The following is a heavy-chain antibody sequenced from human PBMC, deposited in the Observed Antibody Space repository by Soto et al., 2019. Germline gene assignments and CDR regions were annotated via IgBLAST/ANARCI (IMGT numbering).Heavy chain of an antibody. CDR1: GFTVSSNY. CDR2: IYSGGST. V-gene: IGHV3-66*01. D-gene: IGHD2-15*01. CDR3: ARERTVAGRNGFDV. Sequence: GGSLRLSCAASGFTVSSNYMSWVRQAPGKGLEWVSVIYSGGSTYYADSVKGRFTISRDNSKNTLYLQRNSLRAEDTAVYYCARERTVAGRNGFDVWGQGTTVTVSS. J-gene: IGHJ6*02.